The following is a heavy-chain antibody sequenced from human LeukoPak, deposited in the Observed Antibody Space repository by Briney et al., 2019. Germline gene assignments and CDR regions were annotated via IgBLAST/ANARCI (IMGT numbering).Heavy chain of an antibody. V-gene: IGHV4-34*01. J-gene: IGHJ4*02. D-gene: IGHD2-2*01. CDR1: GGSFSGYH. CDR2: INHSGST. CDR3: ARKAAYCSSTKAANEGFDY. Sequence: KPSDTLSLTCAVYGGSFSGYHWSWIRQPTGKGLEWIVEINHSGSTNYNPSLKSRVTISVDTSKSQFSLKLSSGTAADTAVYYCARKAAYCSSTKAANEGFDYWGQGTLVTVSS.